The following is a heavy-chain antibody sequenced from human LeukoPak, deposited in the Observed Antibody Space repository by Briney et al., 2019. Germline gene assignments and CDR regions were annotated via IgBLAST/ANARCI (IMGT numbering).Heavy chain of an antibody. CDR3: ARRSRPQGNEH. J-gene: IGHJ4*02. D-gene: IGHD1-1*01. CDR1: GGSISSGGYY. V-gene: IGHV4-31*03. Sequence: NPSQTLSLTCTVSGGSISSGGYYWSWIRQHPGKGLEWIGYIYYSGSTNYNPSLKSRVTISVDTSKNQFSLKLSSVTAADTAVYYCARRSRPQGNEHWGQGTLVTVSS. CDR2: IYYSGST.